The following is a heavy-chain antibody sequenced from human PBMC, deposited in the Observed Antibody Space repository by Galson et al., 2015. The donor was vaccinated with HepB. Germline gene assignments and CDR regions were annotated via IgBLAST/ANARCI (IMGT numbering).Heavy chain of an antibody. CDR2: IKSKTDGGTT. CDR3: TTDKVRCFDWLLYIRAFDI. J-gene: IGHJ3*02. D-gene: IGHD3-9*01. Sequence: SLRLSCAASGFTFSNAWMSWVRQAPGKGLEWVGRIKSKTDGGTTDYAAPVKGRFTISRDDSKNTLYLQMNSLKTEDTAVYYCTTDKVRCFDWLLYIRAFDIWGQGTMVTVSS. V-gene: IGHV3-15*01. CDR1: GFTFSNAW.